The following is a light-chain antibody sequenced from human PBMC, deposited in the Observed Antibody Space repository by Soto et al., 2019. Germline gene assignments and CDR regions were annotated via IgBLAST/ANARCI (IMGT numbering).Light chain of an antibody. CDR1: HSLLHSNGYNY. CDR2: LGS. CDR3: QHYNSYSEA. Sequence: EIVLTQSPLSLPVTPGEPASISCRSSHSLLHSNGYNYLDWYLQKPGQSPQLLIYLGSNRASGVPDRFSGSGSGTEFTLTISSLQPDDFATYYCQHYNSYSEAFGQGTKVDI. J-gene: IGKJ1*01. V-gene: IGKV2-28*01.